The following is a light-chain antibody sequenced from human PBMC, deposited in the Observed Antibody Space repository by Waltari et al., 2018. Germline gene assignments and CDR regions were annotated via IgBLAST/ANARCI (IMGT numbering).Light chain of an antibody. Sequence: DIQMTQPPSSVSASVGDRVTITCRASQGISTWLAWYQQKPGRAPELLIYGASTLQSGVPSRFSGSGSGTDFTLTISSLQPEDFATYYCQLANSFPQLAFGGGTKVEIK. V-gene: IGKV1-12*01. CDR3: QLANSFPQLA. J-gene: IGKJ4*01. CDR2: GAS. CDR1: QGISTW.